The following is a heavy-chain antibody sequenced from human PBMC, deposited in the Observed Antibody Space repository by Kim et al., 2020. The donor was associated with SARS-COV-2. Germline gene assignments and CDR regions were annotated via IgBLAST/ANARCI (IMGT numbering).Heavy chain of an antibody. J-gene: IGHJ4*02. CDR3: ARDLYSSSWFRGGY. Sequence: ADSVKGRFTISRDNAKNTLYLQMNSLRAEDTAVYYCARDLYSSSWFRGGYWGQGTLVTVSS. D-gene: IGHD6-13*01. V-gene: IGHV3-74*01.